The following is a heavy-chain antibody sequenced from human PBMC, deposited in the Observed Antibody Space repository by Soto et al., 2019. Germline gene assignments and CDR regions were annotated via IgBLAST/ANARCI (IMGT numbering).Heavy chain of an antibody. CDR1: GFTFSSYG. CDR3: AREETGTTGDWFDP. D-gene: IGHD1-7*01. V-gene: IGHV3-33*01. CDR2: IWYDGSNK. J-gene: IGHJ5*02. Sequence: VQLVESGGGVVQPGRSLRLSCAASGFTFSSYGMHWVRQAPGKGLEWVAVIWYDGSNKYYADSVKGRFTISRDNSKNTLYLQMNSLRAEDTAVYYCAREETGTTGDWFDPWGQGTLVTVSS.